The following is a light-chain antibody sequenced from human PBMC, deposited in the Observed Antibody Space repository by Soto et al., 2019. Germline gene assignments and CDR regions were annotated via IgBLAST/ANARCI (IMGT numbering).Light chain of an antibody. CDR2: SNN. Sequence: QPVLTQPPSASGTPGQRVTISCSGWSSNIGRNSVNWYQQLPGAAPKLLISSNNQRPSGVPDRFSGSKSGTSGSLAISGLQSEDEAEYYCASWDDTLNGHVFGTGTKVTVL. CDR1: SSNIGRNS. V-gene: IGLV1-44*01. J-gene: IGLJ1*01. CDR3: ASWDDTLNGHV.